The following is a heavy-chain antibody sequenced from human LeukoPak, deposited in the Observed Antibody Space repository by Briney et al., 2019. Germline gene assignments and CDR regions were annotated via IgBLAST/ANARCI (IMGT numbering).Heavy chain of an antibody. CDR3: ATPLVGATSGTDY. CDR2: IRYDGSNK. D-gene: IGHD1-26*01. V-gene: IGHV3-30*02. Sequence: GGSLRLSCAASGFTFSSYGMHWVRQAPGKGLEWVAFIRYDGSNKYYADSVKGRFTISRDNSKNTLYLQMNSLRAEDTAVYYCATPLVGATSGTDYWGQGTLVTVSS. CDR1: GFTFSSYG. J-gene: IGHJ4*02.